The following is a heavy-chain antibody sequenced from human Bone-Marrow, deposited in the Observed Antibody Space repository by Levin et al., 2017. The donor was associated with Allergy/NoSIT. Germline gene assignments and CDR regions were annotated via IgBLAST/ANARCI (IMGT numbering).Heavy chain of an antibody. CDR3: ARGAPGEWELCGLDY. Sequence: ASVKVSCKTSGYSFTNYGINWVRQAPGLGLEWMGWISGYNGNTKYAQEFQGRVTMTTAKSTTTAYMDLRSLTSDDTAVSYFARGAPGEWELCGLDYWGQGTLVSVSS. CDR2: ISGYNGNT. J-gene: IGHJ4*02. CDR1: GYSFTNYG. V-gene: IGHV1-18*01. D-gene: IGHD3-3*01.